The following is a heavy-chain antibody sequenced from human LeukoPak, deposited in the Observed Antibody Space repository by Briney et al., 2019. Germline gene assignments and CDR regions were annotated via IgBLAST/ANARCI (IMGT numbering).Heavy chain of an antibody. J-gene: IGHJ4*02. V-gene: IGHV3-30*02. CDR1: GFTFSSYG. Sequence: GGSLRLSCAASGFTFSSYGMHWVRQAPGKGLEWVAFIRYDGSNKYYADSVKGRFTISRDNSKNTLYLQMNRLRAEDTAVYYCARAGPSSSWHQFDYWGQGTLVTVSS. D-gene: IGHD6-13*01. CDR3: ARAGPSSSWHQFDY. CDR2: IRYDGSNK.